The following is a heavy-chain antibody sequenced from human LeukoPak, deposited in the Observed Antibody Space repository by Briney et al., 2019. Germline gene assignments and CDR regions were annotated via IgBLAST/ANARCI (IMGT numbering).Heavy chain of an antibody. CDR2: ISGSGGSP. Sequence: GGSLRLSCAASGFTFSSYAMSWVRQAPGKGLEWVSAISGSGGSPYYADSVKGRFTISRDNSKNTLYLQMNSLRAEDTAVYYCAKGDSGYDSYYFDYWGQGTLVTVSS. V-gene: IGHV3-23*01. J-gene: IGHJ4*02. CDR3: AKGDSGYDSYYFDY. CDR1: GFTFSSYA. D-gene: IGHD5-12*01.